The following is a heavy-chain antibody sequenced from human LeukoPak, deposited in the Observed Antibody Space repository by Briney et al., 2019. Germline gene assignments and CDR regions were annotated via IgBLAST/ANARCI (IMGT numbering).Heavy chain of an antibody. D-gene: IGHD2-15*01. Sequence: GASVKVSCKASGYTFTSYGISWVRQAPGQGLEWMGWISAYNGNTNYAQKLQGRVTMTTDTSTSTAYMELRSLRSDDTAVYYCAREVFWGYCSGGSCSIDAFDIWGQGTMVTVSS. J-gene: IGHJ3*02. CDR3: AREVFWGYCSGGSCSIDAFDI. CDR1: GYTFTSYG. V-gene: IGHV1-18*01. CDR2: ISAYNGNT.